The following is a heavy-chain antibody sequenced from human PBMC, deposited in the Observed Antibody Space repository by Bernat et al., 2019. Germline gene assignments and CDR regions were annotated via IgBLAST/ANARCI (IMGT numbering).Heavy chain of an antibody. Sequence: QVQLQESGPGLVKPSETLSLTCTVSGGSISSYYWSWIRQPPGKGLEWIGYIYYSGSTNYNPSLKSRVTISVEPSKNQFSLKLSSVTAADTAVYYCARGGGVCSSTSCYAGWFDPWGQGTLVTVSS. J-gene: IGHJ5*02. D-gene: IGHD2-2*01. CDR3: ARGGGVCSSTSCYAGWFDP. V-gene: IGHV4-59*01. CDR2: IYYSGST. CDR1: GGSISSYY.